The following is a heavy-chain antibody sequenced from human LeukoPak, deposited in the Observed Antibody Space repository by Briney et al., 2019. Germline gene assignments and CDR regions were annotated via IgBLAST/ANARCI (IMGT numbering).Heavy chain of an antibody. CDR2: ISGSGGST. D-gene: IGHD3-10*01. J-gene: IGHJ3*02. CDR3: AKGTPVLLWFGELPEHAFDI. V-gene: IGHV3-23*01. CDR1: GFTFSSYA. Sequence: GSLRLSCAASGFTFSSYAMSWVRQAPGKGLEWVSAISGSGGSTYYADSVKGRFTISRDNSKNTLYLQMNSLRAEDTAVYYCAKGTPVLLWFGELPEHAFDIWGQGTMVTVSS.